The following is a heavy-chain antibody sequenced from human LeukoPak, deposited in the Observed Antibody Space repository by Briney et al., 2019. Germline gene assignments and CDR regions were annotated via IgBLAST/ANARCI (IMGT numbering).Heavy chain of an antibody. CDR1: GYSISSGYY. Sequence: SETLSLTCTVSGYSISSGYYWGWIRQPPGKGLEWIGSIYHSGSTYYDPSLKSRVTMSVDTSKKQFSLKLSSVTAADTAVYYCARGYYYDSSGYPLDYWGQGTLVTVSS. V-gene: IGHV4-38-2*02. D-gene: IGHD3-22*01. J-gene: IGHJ4*02. CDR3: ARGYYYDSSGYPLDY. CDR2: IYHSGST.